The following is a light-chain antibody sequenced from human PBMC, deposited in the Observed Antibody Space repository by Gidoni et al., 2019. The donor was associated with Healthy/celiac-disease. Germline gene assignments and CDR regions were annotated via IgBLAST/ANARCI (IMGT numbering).Light chain of an antibody. CDR3: QQYNNWPPVLT. CDR1: QSVSSN. V-gene: IGKV3-15*01. J-gene: IGKJ4*01. CDR2: VAS. Sequence: IVMTQSPATLSVSPGESATLSCRASQSVSSNLALYQQKPGQAPRLLIHVASTRTTGIPARVSCSGSGTEFTFTISSLQSEDVAVSFCQQYNNWPPVLTFGGGTKVEIK.